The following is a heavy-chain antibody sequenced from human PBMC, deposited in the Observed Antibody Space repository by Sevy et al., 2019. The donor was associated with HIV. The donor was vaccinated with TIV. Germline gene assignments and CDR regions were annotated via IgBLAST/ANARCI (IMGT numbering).Heavy chain of an antibody. D-gene: IGHD3-3*01. CDR1: GFTFRTYA. CDR3: ARGPVLRFLDPKGGLDV. CDR2: ISYDGENK. J-gene: IGHJ6*02. Sequence: GGSLRLSCAASGFTFRTYAIHWVRQAPGKGLQWVAVISYDGENKFYADSVKGQFTISRDNSKNMVYLQMNSLRAEDTAVYYCARGPVLRFLDPKGGLDVWGQGTTVTVSS. V-gene: IGHV3-30*04.